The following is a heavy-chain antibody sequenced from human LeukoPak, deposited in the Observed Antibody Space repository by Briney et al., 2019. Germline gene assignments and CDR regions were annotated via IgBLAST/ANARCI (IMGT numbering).Heavy chain of an antibody. Sequence: GGSLRLSCATSGFTFSSYAMSWVRQAPGKGLEWVSAISGSGGSTYYADSVKGRFTISRDNSKNTLYLQMNSLRAEDTAVYYCAKEWNPRPAKAYFDYWGQGTLVTVSS. CDR1: GFTFSSYA. V-gene: IGHV3-23*01. CDR3: AKEWNPRPAKAYFDY. CDR2: ISGSGGST. D-gene: IGHD1-1*01. J-gene: IGHJ4*02.